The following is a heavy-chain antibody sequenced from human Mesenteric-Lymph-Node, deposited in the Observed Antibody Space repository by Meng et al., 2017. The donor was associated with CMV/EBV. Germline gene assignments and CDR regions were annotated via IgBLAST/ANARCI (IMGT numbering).Heavy chain of an antibody. CDR3: ARDEGIAVSGNPGIFDY. CDR1: GYSISSGYY. J-gene: IGHJ4*02. CDR2: PHESGTT. D-gene: IGHD6-13*01. Sequence: SETLSLTCTVSGYSISSGYYWGWIRQPPGKGLEWIGSPHESGTTYYNPSLKSRVTVSVDTSTNQFSLRLRSVTAADTGIYYCARDEGIAVSGNPGIFDYWGQGALVTVSS. V-gene: IGHV4-38-2*02.